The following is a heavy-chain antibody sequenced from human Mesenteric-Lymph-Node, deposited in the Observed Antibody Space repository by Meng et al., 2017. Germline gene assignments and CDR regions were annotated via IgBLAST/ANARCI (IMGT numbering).Heavy chain of an antibody. CDR1: GFTFSSYV. V-gene: IGHV3-23*01. Sequence: GGSLRLSCAASGFTFSSYVMSWVRQAPGPGLECVSAISGSVGSTYYADSVKGRFTISRDNSKNTLYLQMNSLRAEDTALYYYAKDTGSSGYYGYGFDYWGQGTLVTVSS. CDR3: AKDTGSSGYYGYGFDY. D-gene: IGHD3-22*01. CDR2: ISGSVGST. J-gene: IGHJ4*02.